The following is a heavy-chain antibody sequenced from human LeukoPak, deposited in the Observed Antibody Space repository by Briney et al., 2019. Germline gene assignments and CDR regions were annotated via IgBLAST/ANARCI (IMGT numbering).Heavy chain of an antibody. CDR1: GGSFSEYD. Sequence: PSETPSLTCAVYGGSFSEYDWSWIREPPGKGLEWIAEINHSGSTNYNPSLKSRVTISVDTSKTQFSLKLSSVTAADTAMYYCARGPRGLGMAGTFDYWGQGTLVTVSS. D-gene: IGHD6-19*01. CDR2: INHSGST. CDR3: ARGPRGLGMAGTFDY. J-gene: IGHJ4*02. V-gene: IGHV4-34*01.